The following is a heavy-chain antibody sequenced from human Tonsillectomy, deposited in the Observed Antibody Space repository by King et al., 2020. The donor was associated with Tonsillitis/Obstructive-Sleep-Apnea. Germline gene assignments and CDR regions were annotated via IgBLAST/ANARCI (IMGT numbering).Heavy chain of an antibody. V-gene: IGHV4-39*01. D-gene: IGHD4-11*01. CDR3: ARPNTVTNGYYFDY. CDR2: IYYSGTT. CDR1: GGSISSSSYY. Sequence: QLQESGPGLVKPSETLSLTCSVSGGSISSSSYYWGWIRQPPGKGLEWIGSIYYSGTTYYNPSLKSRFTISVDTSKNQFSLKLSSVTAADTAVYYCARPNTVTNGYYFDYWGQGTLVTVSS. J-gene: IGHJ4*02.